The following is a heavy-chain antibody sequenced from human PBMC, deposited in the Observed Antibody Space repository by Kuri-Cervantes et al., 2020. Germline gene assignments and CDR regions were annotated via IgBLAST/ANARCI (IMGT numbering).Heavy chain of an antibody. V-gene: IGHV3-48*01. CDR3: ARGRGGY. CDR2: ISSSSSTI. CDR1: GFTFSSYS. J-gene: IGHJ4*02. Sequence: ETLSLTCAASGFTFSSYSMNWVRQAPGKGLEWVSYISSSSSTIYYADSVKGRFTISRDNAKNSLYLQMNSLRAEDAAVYYCARGRGGYWGQGTLVTVSS. D-gene: IGHD3-10*01.